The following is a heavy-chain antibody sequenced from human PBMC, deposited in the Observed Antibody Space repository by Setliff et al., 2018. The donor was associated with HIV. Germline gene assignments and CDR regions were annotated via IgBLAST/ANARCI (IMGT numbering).Heavy chain of an antibody. J-gene: IGHJ4*02. CDR1: GDSISSGGYY. CDR3: AGSFGNGNSRLGN. Sequence: SETLSLTCTVSGDSISSGGYYWSWIRQPAGQGLEWIGRIYTSGNTNYNPSTNYNPSLKSLITISVDTSKNQFSLKLSSVTAADTAVYYCAGSFGNGNSRLGNWGQGTLVTVSS. V-gene: IGHV4-61*10. CDR2: IYTSGNT. D-gene: IGHD2-8*01.